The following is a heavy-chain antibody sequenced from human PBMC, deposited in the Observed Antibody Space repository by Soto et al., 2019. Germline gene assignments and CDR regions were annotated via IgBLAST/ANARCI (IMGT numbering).Heavy chain of an antibody. D-gene: IGHD5-18*01. Sequence: SVKVSCKASGYTFTSYGISWVRQAPGQGLEWMGWISAYNGNTNYAQKLQGRVTMTTDTSTSTAYMELRSLRSDDTAVYYCARDTGIQLWSNYFDYWGQGTLVTITS. CDR1: GYTFTSYG. CDR2: ISAYNGNT. J-gene: IGHJ4*02. V-gene: IGHV1-18*04. CDR3: ARDTGIQLWSNYFDY.